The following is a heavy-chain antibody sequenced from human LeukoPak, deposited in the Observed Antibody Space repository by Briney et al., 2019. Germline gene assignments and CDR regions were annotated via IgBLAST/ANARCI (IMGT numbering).Heavy chain of an antibody. V-gene: IGHV4-59*08. J-gene: IGHJ4*02. CDR1: GGSISSYY. Sequence: SETLSLTCTVSGGSISSYYWSWIRQPPGKGLEWIGNIYYSGGTNYNPSLKSRVTISVDTSKNQFSLKLSSVTAADTAVYYCARVVVVAAKGTAFDYWGQGTLVTVSS. CDR3: ARVVVVAAKGTAFDY. D-gene: IGHD2-15*01. CDR2: IYYSGGT.